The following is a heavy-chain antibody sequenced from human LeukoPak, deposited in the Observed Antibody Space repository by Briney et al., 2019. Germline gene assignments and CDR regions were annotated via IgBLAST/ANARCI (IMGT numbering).Heavy chain of an antibody. CDR2: IIPIFGTA. Sequence: SVKVSCKASGGTFSSYAISWVRQAPGQGLEWMGGIIPIFGTANYAQKFQGRVTITADESTSTAYMELSSLRSEDTAVYYCAKTRAGYSSSWPRGEIGYWGQGTLVTVSS. D-gene: IGHD6-13*01. CDR1: GGTFSSYA. V-gene: IGHV1-69*13. CDR3: AKTRAGYSSSWPRGEIGY. J-gene: IGHJ4*02.